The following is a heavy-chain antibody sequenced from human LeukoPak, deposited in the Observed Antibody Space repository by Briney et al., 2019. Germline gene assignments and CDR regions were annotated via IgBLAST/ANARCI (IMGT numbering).Heavy chain of an antibody. J-gene: IGHJ4*02. CDR1: GYTFTGYY. CDR3: ASCEYYDSSGYMNL. V-gene: IGHV1-2*02. CDR2: INPNNGGT. Sequence: GASVKVSCKASGYTFTGYYMHWVRQAPGQGLEWMGWINPNNGGTDYAQKFQGRVTMTRDTSISTAYMELSRLRSDDTAVYYCASCEYYDSSGYMNLWGQGTLVTVSS. D-gene: IGHD3-22*01.